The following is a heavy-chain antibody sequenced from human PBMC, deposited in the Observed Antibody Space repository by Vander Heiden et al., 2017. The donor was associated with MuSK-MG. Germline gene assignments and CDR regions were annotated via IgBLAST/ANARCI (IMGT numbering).Heavy chain of an antibody. D-gene: IGHD3-3*01. J-gene: IGHJ5*02. Sequence: QLQLQESGPGLVKPSEPLSLTCTVSGGPIRSRSSYYWGWIRQPPGKGLEWIGSIYYSGSTYYNPSLNSRVTISVDTSKNQFSLKLTSVTAADTAVYYCARSANYYDFWSGYGRWFDPWGQGTLVTVSS. CDR1: GGPIRSRSSYY. CDR3: ARSANYYDFWSGYGRWFDP. V-gene: IGHV4-39*01. CDR2: IYYSGST.